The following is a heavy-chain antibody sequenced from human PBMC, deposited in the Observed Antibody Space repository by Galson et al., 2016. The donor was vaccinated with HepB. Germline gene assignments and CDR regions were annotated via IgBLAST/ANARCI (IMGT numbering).Heavy chain of an antibody. V-gene: IGHV3-53*01. CDR3: ARGGIRRHAYRLSY. CDR2: VYSAGIT. Sequence: SLRLSCAASGFSVSSNYMSWVRQAPGKGLEWVSVVYSAGITKYADSVKGRFTISRDNSKNTLYLQMNSLRGEDTAVYYCARGGIRRHAYRLSYWGQGTLVTVSS. CDR1: GFSVSSNY. D-gene: IGHD3-16*01. J-gene: IGHJ4*02.